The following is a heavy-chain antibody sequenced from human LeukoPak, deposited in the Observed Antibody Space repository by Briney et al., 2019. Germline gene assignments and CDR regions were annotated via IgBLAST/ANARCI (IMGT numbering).Heavy chain of an antibody. Sequence: GESLKISSEVSGYNFNTYWICWLRQMPGNPLKWLEIIYPGDSDTRNSQSLPVKVTITAATALTTNYLPLSILTASDTATADCSRHRDYDGSRYFDYWGQGTLVTVSS. D-gene: IGHD4-23*01. V-gene: IGHV5-51*01. CDR1: GYNFNTYW. J-gene: IGHJ4*02. CDR2: IYPGDSDT. CDR3: SRHRDYDGSRYFDY.